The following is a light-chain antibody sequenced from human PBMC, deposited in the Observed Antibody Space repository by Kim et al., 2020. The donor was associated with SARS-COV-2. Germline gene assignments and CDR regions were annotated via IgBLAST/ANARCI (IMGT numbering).Light chain of an antibody. J-gene: IGKJ5*01. Sequence: ASVGDRVTITCRARQDSRNDLGWYQQNPGRAPKRLIYGASSLQSGVPSRFSGSGSGTEFTLTISSVQPEDFATYFCLQHSTYPFTFGQGTRLEIK. CDR2: GAS. CDR1: QDSRND. CDR3: LQHSTYPFT. V-gene: IGKV1-17*01.